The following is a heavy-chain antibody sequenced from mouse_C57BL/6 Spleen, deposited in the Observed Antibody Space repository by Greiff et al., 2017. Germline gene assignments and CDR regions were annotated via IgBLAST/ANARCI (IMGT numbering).Heavy chain of an antibody. Sequence: VQLQQSGAELVRPGASVTLYCKASGYTFTDYEMHWVKQTPVHGLEWIGAIDPETGGTAYNQTFKGKAILTADKTSSPAYMELLSLTSEDFAVYDCTGLLPAWCAYWGQGTLVTVAA. CDR2: IDPETGGT. V-gene: IGHV1-15*01. D-gene: IGHD2-3*01. J-gene: IGHJ3*01. CDR3: TGLLPAWCAY. CDR1: GYTFTDYE.